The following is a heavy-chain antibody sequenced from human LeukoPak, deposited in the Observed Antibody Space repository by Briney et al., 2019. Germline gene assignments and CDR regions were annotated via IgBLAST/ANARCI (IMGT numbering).Heavy chain of an antibody. Sequence: SETLSLTCTVSGDSVSIYYWSWIRQPPGKGLEWVGYISYSGGTDYNPSLKSRGTISVDKSTNQISLKLISMTAADTTGYYCAGGIGLTAVTELYTDDGG. CDR2: ISYSGGT. D-gene: IGHD2-8*01. V-gene: IGHV4-59*08. J-gene: IGHJ6*01. CDR3: AGGIGLTAVTELYTDD. CDR1: GDSVSIYY.